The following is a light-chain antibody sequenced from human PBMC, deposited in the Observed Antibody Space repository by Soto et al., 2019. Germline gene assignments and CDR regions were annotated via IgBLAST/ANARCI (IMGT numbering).Light chain of an antibody. CDR2: SNN. J-gene: IGLJ2*01. CDR3: AAWDDSLNGVV. CDR1: SSNIRSNT. V-gene: IGLV1-44*01. Sequence: QSVLTQPPSSSGTPGQRVTISCSGSSSNIRSNTVNWYQQLPGTAPKLLIYSNNQLPSGVPARFSGSKSGTSASLAISGLQSEDEADYDCAAWDDSLNGVVFGGGTKVTVL.